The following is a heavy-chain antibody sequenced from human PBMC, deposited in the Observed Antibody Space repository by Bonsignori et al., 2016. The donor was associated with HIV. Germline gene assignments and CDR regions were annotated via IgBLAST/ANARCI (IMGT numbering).Heavy chain of an antibody. J-gene: IGHJ4*02. CDR3: VRGFYHYFVS. Sequence: GGSLRLSCAASGFTFITYWMSWVRQAPGKGLEWVANIKQDGSEKYYVDSVKGRFTISRDNAENSVSLQMNSLRAEDTAVYYCVRGFYHYFVSWGQGTLVTVSS. CDR1: GFTFITYW. D-gene: IGHD3-3*01. V-gene: IGHV3-7*01. CDR2: IKQDGSEK.